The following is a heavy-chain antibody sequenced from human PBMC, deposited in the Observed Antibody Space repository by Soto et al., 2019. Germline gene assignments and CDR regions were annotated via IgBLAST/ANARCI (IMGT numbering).Heavy chain of an antibody. Sequence: PSETLSRTCIVSGGSLSSYYWSWIRQPPGKGLEWIGYIYYSGSTNYNPSLKSRVTISVDTSKNQFSLKLSSVTAADTAVYYCARDSSSWQRSWFDPWGQGTLVTVSS. V-gene: IGHV4-59*01. D-gene: IGHD6-13*01. CDR1: GGSLSSYY. CDR2: IYYSGST. J-gene: IGHJ5*02. CDR3: ARDSSSWQRSWFDP.